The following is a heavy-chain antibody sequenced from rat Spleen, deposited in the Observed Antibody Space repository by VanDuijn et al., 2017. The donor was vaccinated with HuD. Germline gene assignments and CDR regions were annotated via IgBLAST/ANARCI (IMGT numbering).Heavy chain of an antibody. Sequence: EVQLVESGGGLVQPGRSMKLSCAASGFTFSNFVMAWVRQAPKKGLEWVASISYEGSGSYYGDSVKGRFTISRDNAKSTLYLQMNSLRSEDTATYYSARRAGSFDYWGQGGMVTVSS. V-gene: IGHV5-22*01. CDR1: GFTFSNFV. J-gene: IGHJ2*01. CDR2: ISYEGSGS. CDR3: ARRAGSFDY.